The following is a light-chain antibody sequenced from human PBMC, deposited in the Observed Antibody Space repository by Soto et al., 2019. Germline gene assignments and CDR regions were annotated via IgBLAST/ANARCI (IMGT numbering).Light chain of an antibody. CDR1: QGIRNE. V-gene: IGKV1-6*01. CDR3: LQDSNYPRT. CDR2: AAS. J-gene: IGKJ1*01. Sequence: AIQMTQSPSSLSASVGDRVTITCRASQGIRNELGWYQQRPGKAPKLLIYAASTLESGVPSRFSACGSGTDFTLTISSLRPEDFATYYCLQDSNYPRTFGQGTKVEIK.